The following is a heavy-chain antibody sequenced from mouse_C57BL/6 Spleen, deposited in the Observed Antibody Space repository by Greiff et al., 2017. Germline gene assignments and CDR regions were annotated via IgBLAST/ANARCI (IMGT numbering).Heavy chain of an antibody. D-gene: IGHD2-5*01. V-gene: IGHV7-3*01. CDR3: ARYRDYSNYEEDYYAMDY. CDR1: GFTFTDYY. CDR2: IRNKANGYTT. Sequence: EVQGVESGGGLVQPGGSLSLSCAASGFTFTDYYMSWVRQPPGKALEWLGFIRNKANGYTTEYSASVKGRFTISRDNSQSILYLQMNALRAEDSATYYCARYRDYSNYEEDYYAMDYWGQGTSGTVSS. J-gene: IGHJ4*01.